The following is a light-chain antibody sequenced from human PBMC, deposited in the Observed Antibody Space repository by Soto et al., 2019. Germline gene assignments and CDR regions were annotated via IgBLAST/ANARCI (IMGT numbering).Light chain of an antibody. Sequence: DIQMTQSPSTLSASVGDRVTITCRASQSISSWLAWYQQKPGKAPKLLIYDASSLESGVPARFSGGGSGTEFTLTISSLQPDDFATYYCQQYNSYSWTCGQGTKEEIK. CDR3: QQYNSYSWT. J-gene: IGKJ1*01. CDR1: QSISSW. CDR2: DAS. V-gene: IGKV1-5*01.